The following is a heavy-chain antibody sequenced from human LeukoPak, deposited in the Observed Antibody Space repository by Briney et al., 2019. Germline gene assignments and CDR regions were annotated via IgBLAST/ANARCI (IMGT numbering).Heavy chain of an antibody. CDR3: ARDRRYNWNDGGGAHFDY. CDR2: IIPIFGTA. J-gene: IGHJ4*02. Sequence: ASVKVSCKASGGTFSSYAISWVRQAPGQGLEWMGGIIPIFGTANYAQKFQGRVTITADESTSTAYMELSSLRSEDTAVYYCARDRRYNWNDGGGAHFDYWGQGTLVTVSS. CDR1: GGTFSSYA. V-gene: IGHV1-69*01. D-gene: IGHD1-20*01.